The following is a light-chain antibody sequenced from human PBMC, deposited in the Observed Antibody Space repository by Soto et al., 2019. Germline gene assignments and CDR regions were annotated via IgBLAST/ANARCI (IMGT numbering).Light chain of an antibody. CDR3: SSYTSSTVRV. J-gene: IGLJ1*01. V-gene: IGLV2-14*01. CDR1: SSDVGGYNY. CDR2: DVS. Sequence: QAVVTQPASVSGSPGQSITISCTGTSSDVGGYNYVSWYQQHPGKAPKLMIYDVSNRPSGVSNRFSGSKSGNTASLTISGLQAEDEADYYCSSYTSSTVRVFGTGTKLTVL.